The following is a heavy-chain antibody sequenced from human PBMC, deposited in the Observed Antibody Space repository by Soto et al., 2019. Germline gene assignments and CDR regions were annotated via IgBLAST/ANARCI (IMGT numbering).Heavy chain of an antibody. CDR3: AKGGQWLVRGNYFDY. CDR2: ISGSGGST. D-gene: IGHD6-19*01. V-gene: IGHV3-23*01. Sequence: EVPLLESGGGLVQPGGSLRLSFAASGFTFSSYAMSWVRQAPGKGLEWVSAISGSGGSTYYAGSVKGRFTISRDNSKNTLYLQMNSLRAEDTAVYYSAKGGQWLVRGNYFDYWGQGTLVTVSS. J-gene: IGHJ4*02. CDR1: GFTFSSYA.